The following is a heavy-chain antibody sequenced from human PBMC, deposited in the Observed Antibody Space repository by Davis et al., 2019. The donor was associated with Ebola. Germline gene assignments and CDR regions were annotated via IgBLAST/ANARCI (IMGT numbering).Heavy chain of an antibody. D-gene: IGHD1-1*01. J-gene: IGHJ6*03. V-gene: IGHV5-51*01. Sequence: GESLKISCKGSGYSFTSYWIGWVRQMPGKGLEWMGIIYPGDSDTRYSPSFQGQVTISADKSISTAYLQWSSLKASDTAMYYCARHPRSGVERRVYYYYYMDVWGKGTTVTVSS. CDR1: GYSFTSYW. CDR2: IYPGDSDT. CDR3: ARHPRSGVERRVYYYYYMDV.